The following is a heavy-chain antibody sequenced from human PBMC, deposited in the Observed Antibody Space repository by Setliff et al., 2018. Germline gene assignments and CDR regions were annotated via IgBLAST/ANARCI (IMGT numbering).Heavy chain of an antibody. CDR2: IIHSGSA. CDR3: ARSFSRREKFLLDY. CDR1: GGSISCGDYY. Sequence: SATLSLPCTVSGGSISCGDYYWSWIRRPPGKRLEWIGEIIHSGSANYHPSLKRRVTTSMDTSKNQFSLKVSSVTAADTAVYYCARSFSRREKFLLDYWGQGALVTV. V-gene: IGHV4-34*12. J-gene: IGHJ4*02.